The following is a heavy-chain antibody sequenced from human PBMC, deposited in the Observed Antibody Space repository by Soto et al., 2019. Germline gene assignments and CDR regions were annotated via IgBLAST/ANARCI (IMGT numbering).Heavy chain of an antibody. CDR3: ARPSGSYLYYFDY. CDR2: IYYSGST. D-gene: IGHD1-26*01. CDR1: GGSIRSSSYY. J-gene: IGHJ4*02. Sequence: SETQSLTCTVSGGSIRSSSYYWGWIRQPPGKGLEWIGSIYYSGSTYYNPSLKSRVTISVDTSKNQFSLKLSSVTAADSAVYYCARPSGSYLYYFDYWGQGTLVTVPQ. V-gene: IGHV4-39*01.